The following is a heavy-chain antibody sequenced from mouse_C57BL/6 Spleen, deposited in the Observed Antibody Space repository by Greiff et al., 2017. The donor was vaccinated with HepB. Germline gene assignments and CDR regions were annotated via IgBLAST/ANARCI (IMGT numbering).Heavy chain of an antibody. J-gene: IGHJ4*01. CDR2: IYPGDGDT. CDR1: GYAFSSYW. Sequence: QVQLQQSVAELVRPGASVKISCKASGYAFSSYWMNWVKQRPGKGLEWIGQIYPGDGDTNYNGKFKGKATLTADKSSSTAYMQLSSLTSEDSAVYFCARFYYYGSNAMDYWGQGTSVTVSS. V-gene: IGHV1-80*01. D-gene: IGHD1-1*01. CDR3: ARFYYYGSNAMDY.